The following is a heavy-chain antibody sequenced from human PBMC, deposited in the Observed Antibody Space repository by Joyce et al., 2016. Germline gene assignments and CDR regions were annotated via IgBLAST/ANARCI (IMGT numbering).Heavy chain of an antibody. J-gene: IGHJ4*02. CDR1: GLTLSNYG. CDR3: AKILTAGYSSGWFLDY. Sequence: QVQLVESGGGVVQPGWSLRLSCTASGLTLSNYGVHWVRQAPGKGLEWVAGISYDGVYKYSSDPVKGRFTISRDNSRDTLFLEMNSLRAEDTAVYYCAKILTAGYSSGWFLDYWGQGTLVTVSS. CDR2: ISYDGVYK. D-gene: IGHD6-25*01. V-gene: IGHV3-30*18.